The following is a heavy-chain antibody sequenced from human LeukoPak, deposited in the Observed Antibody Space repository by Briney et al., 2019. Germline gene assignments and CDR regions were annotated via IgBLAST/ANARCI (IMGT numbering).Heavy chain of an antibody. J-gene: IGHJ5*02. V-gene: IGHV3-23*01. CDR3: AKAQNYYDRARDWFDP. Sequence: PGGSLRLSCAASGFTFSSYAMSWVRQAPGKGLEWVSAISGSGGSTYYADSVKGRFTISGDNSKNTLYLQMNSLRAEDTAVYYCAKAQNYYDRARDWFDPWGQGTLVTVSS. D-gene: IGHD3-22*01. CDR1: GFTFSSYA. CDR2: ISGSGGST.